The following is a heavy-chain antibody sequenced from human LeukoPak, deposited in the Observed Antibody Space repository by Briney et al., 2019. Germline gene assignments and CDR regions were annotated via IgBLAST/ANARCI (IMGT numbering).Heavy chain of an antibody. CDR3: ALTYYYDSSGYYYGDFDY. J-gene: IGHJ4*02. CDR1: GFTFSSHA. V-gene: IGHV3-23*01. Sequence: PGGSLRLSCAASGFTFSSHAMSWVCQAPGKGLEWVSAISGSGGSTYYADSVKGRFTISRDNSKNTLYLQMNSLRAEDTAVYYCALTYYYDSSGYYYGDFDYWGQGTLVTVSS. D-gene: IGHD3-22*01. CDR2: ISGSGGST.